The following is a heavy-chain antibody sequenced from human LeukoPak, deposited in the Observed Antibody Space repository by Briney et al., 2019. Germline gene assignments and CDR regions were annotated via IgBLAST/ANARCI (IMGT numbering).Heavy chain of an antibody. J-gene: IGHJ5*02. CDR2: INPNSGGT. Sequence: ASVKVSCKASGYTFTGYYMHWVRQAPGQGLEWMGWINPNSGGTNYAQKFQGRVTTTRDTSISTAYMELSRLRSDDTAVYYCARRYSSSWYWFDPWGQGTLVTVSS. V-gene: IGHV1-2*02. D-gene: IGHD6-13*01. CDR1: GYTFTGYY. CDR3: ARRYSSSWYWFDP.